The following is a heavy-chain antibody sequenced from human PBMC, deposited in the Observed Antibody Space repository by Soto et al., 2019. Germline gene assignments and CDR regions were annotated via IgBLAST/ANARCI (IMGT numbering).Heavy chain of an antibody. CDR1: GGSVSSGSYY. CDR2: IYYSGST. J-gene: IGHJ6*02. V-gene: IGHV4-61*01. D-gene: IGHD3-10*02. CDR3: ARRGEGPAAIPIRLFGEFFYGMYV. Sequence: PSGTPSLTCTVSGGSVSSGSYYWSWILHPPGKGLEWIGYIYYSGSTNYNPSLKSRVTISVDTSKNQFSLKLSSVTAADTAVYYCARRGEGPAAIPIRLFGEFFYGMYVWGLGTTVTVSS.